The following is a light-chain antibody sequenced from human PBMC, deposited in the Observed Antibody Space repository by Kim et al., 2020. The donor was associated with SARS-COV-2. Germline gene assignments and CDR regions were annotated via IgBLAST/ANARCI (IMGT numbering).Light chain of an antibody. CDR1: TSDVGGYEF. CDR3: CSYTSSDIAYV. Sequence: QSALTQPASVSGSPGQSITISCTGTTSDVGGYEFVSWYQQFPGKAPKLIIYEVGNRPSGVSDRFSGSKSGNTASLTISGLQPEDEADYFCCSYTSSDIAYVFGTGTKVTVL. CDR2: EVG. J-gene: IGLJ1*01. V-gene: IGLV2-14*01.